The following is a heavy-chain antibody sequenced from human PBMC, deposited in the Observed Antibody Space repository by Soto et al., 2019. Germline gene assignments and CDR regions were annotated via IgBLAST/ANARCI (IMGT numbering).Heavy chain of an antibody. V-gene: IGHV1-69*12. J-gene: IGHJ6*02. CDR2: IIPIFPTP. CDR3: ARDKDRQQLGGNYYYGIDV. Sequence: QVQLVQSGAEVKKPGSSVTVSCKASGATFGNSAISWVRQAPGQGLEWMGGIIPIFPTPYYAQEFQGRVRITADESTSTAYSELTSLRSEDTAVYYWARDKDRQQLGGNYYYGIDVWGQGTMVTVSS. D-gene: IGHD3-3*02. CDR1: GATFGNSA.